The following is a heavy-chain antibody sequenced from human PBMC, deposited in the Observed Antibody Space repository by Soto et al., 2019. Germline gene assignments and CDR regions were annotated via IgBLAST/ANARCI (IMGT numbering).Heavy chain of an antibody. Sequence: EVQLLESGGGLVQPGGSLRLSCAASGFTFSSYAMSWVRQAPGKGLEWVSAISGSGGSTYYADSVKGRFTISRDNSKNTLYLQMNSLRAEDTAVYYCAKDKTPRDDYGDYVLDYWGQGTLVTVSS. CDR2: ISGSGGST. J-gene: IGHJ4*02. CDR1: GFTFSSYA. V-gene: IGHV3-23*01. D-gene: IGHD4-17*01. CDR3: AKDKTPRDDYGDYVLDY.